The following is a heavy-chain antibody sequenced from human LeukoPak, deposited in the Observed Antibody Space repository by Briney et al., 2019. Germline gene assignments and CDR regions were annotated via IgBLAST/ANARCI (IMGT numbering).Heavy chain of an antibody. J-gene: IGHJ4*02. V-gene: IGHV1-46*01. CDR2: INPSGGST. CDR3: ARGSRGGDYGDYYFDY. D-gene: IGHD4-17*01. CDR1: GYTFTSYY. Sequence: ASVKVSCKASGYTFTSYYMHWVRQAPGQGLEWMGIINPSGGSTSYAQKFQGRVTMTRDTSTSTVYMELSSLRSEDTAVYYCARGSRGGDYGDYYFDYWGRETLVTVSS.